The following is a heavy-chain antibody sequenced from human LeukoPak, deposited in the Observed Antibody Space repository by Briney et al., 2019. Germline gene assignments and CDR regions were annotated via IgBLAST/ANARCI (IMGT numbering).Heavy chain of an antibody. CDR1: GFTFSNAW. J-gene: IGHJ4*02. CDR3: TTRPYCSGGSCRMDFDY. CDR2: IKSKTDGGTT. D-gene: IGHD2-15*01. Sequence: PGGSLRLSCAASGFTFSNAWMSWVRQAPGKGLEWVGRIKSKTDGGTTDYAAPVKGRFTISRDDSKNTLYLQMNSLKTEDTAVYYCTTRPYCSGGSCRMDFDYWGQGTLVTVSS. V-gene: IGHV3-15*01.